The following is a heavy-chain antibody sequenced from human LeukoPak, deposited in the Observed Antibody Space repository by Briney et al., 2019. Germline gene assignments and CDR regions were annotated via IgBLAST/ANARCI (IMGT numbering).Heavy chain of an antibody. D-gene: IGHD3-3*02. Sequence: GGSLRLSCAASGFTFSSYAMTWVRQAPGKGLEWVSSISDRGDSTYYADSVKGRFTISRANAENTLYLHLNSLRAEDTAVYYCAKEGAIATPLASTGDDYWGQGTLVTVSA. CDR1: GFTFSSYA. CDR2: ISDRGDST. V-gene: IGHV3-23*01. J-gene: IGHJ4*02. CDR3: AKEGAIATPLASTGDDY.